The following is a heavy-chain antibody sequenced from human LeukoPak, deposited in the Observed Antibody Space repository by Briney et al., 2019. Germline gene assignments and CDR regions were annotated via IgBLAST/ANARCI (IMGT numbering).Heavy chain of an antibody. V-gene: IGHV4-38-2*02. Sequence: SETLSLTCSGSNYSISNSLYWGWLRQPPGKGLEWIGSIYRSGSTFYNPSLKSRVTISLDTSKNQFSLKLSSVTAADTAVYHCARASIAGVGNETPSYWFDSWGQGTLVTVSS. CDR2: IYRSGST. CDR3: ARASIAGVGNETPSYWFDS. CDR1: NYSISNSLY. D-gene: IGHD6-6*01. J-gene: IGHJ5*01.